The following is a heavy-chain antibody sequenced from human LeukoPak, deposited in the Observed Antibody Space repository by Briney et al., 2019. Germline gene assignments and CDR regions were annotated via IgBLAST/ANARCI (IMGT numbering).Heavy chain of an antibody. CDR1: GFTFSSYS. D-gene: IGHD5-12*01. V-gene: IGHV3-21*01. Sequence: GGSLRLSCAASGFTFSSYSMNWVRQAPGKGLEWVSSLSSSSSYIDYADSVKGRFTISRDNAKNSLYLQMNSLRAEDTAVYYCARVEASGYDYGAFDYWGQGTLVTVSS. CDR3: ARVEASGYDYGAFDY. CDR2: LSSSSSYI. J-gene: IGHJ4*02.